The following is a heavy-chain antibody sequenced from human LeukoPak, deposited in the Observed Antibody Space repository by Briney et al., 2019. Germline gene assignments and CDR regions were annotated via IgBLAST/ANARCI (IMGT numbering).Heavy chain of an antibody. V-gene: IGHV3-21*01. CDR1: GFTFSSYS. J-gene: IGHJ4*02. Sequence: PGGSLGLSCAASGFTFSSYSMNWVRQAPGKGLEWVSSISSSSSYIYYADSVKGRFTISRDNAKNSLYLQMNSLRAEDTAVYYCARGDDFWSGYTLFDYWGQGTLVTVSS. CDR3: ARGDDFWSGYTLFDY. D-gene: IGHD3-3*01. CDR2: ISSSSSYI.